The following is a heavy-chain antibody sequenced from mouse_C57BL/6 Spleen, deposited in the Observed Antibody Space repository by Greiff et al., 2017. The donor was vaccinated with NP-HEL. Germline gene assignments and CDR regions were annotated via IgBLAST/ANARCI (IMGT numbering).Heavy chain of an antibody. CDR1: GYTFTSYG. V-gene: IGHV1-81*01. J-gene: IGHJ3*01. Sequence: QVQLQQSGAELARPGASVKLSCKASGYTFTSYGISWVKQRTGQGLEWIGEIYPRSGNTYYNEKFKGKATLTADKSSSTAYMELRSLTSEDSAVYFCARGEDGNYPFAYWGQGTLVTVSA. CDR3: ARGEDGNYPFAY. CDR2: IYPRSGNT. D-gene: IGHD2-1*01.